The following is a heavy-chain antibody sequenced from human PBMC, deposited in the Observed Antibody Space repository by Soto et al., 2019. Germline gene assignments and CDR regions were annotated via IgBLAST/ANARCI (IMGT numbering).Heavy chain of an antibody. V-gene: IGHV4-34*01. CDR3: ARGGKHLAPPGY. CDR2: ISHSGST. Sequence: QVQLQQWGAGLLKPSETLSLTCAVYGGSFSGYYWNWIRQPPGKGLEWIGEISHSGSTNYNPSLKSRVTISVDTSKNQFSLKLSSVTVADTAVYYCARGGKHLAPPGYWGQGTLVTVSS. CDR1: GGSFSGYY. J-gene: IGHJ4*02.